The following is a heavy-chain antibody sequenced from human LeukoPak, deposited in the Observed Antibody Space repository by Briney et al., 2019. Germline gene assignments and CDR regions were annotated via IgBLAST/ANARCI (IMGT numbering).Heavy chain of an antibody. J-gene: IGHJ6*03. Sequence: ASVKVSCKASGYTFTSYGISWVRQATGQGLEWMGWMNPNSGNTGYAQKFQGRVTITRNTSISTAYMELSSLRSEDTAVYYCARLDSSSWYDYYYYYMDVWGKGTTVTVSS. V-gene: IGHV1-8*03. CDR1: GYTFTSYG. CDR3: ARLDSSSWYDYYYYYMDV. CDR2: MNPNSGNT. D-gene: IGHD6-13*01.